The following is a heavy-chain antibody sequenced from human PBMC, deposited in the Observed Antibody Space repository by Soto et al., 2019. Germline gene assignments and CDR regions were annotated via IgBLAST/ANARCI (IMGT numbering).Heavy chain of an antibody. J-gene: IGHJ2*01. CDR1: GGSFSDYY. D-gene: IGHD3-10*01. CDR3: AREVPSRYFDL. V-gene: IGHV4-34*01. CDR2: INHSGST. Sequence: QVRLQQWGAGLLKPSETLPLTCAVYGGSFSDYYWSWIRQPPGKGLEWIGEINHSGSTNYNPSLTIRVPISVDPSKTQFSLKLNSVTAADTAVYYCAREVPSRYFDLWGRGTPVTVSS.